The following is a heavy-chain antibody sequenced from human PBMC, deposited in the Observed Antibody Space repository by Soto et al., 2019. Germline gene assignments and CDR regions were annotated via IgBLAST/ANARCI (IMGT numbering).Heavy chain of an antibody. CDR1: GGAFSSYA. V-gene: IGHV1-69*13. J-gene: IGHJ5*02. D-gene: IGHD1-26*01. CDR3: APLLHPYNWFDP. CDR2: IIPIFGTA. Sequence: ASVKVSCKASGGAFSSYAISWVRQAPGQGLEWMGGIIPIFGTANYAQKFQGRVTITADESTSTAYMELSSLRSEDTAVYYCAPLLHPYNWFDPWGQGTLVTVSS.